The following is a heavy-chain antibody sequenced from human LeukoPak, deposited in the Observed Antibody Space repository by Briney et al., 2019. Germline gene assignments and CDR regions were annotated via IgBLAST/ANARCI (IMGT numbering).Heavy chain of an antibody. CDR1: GYTFTSYY. CDR2: INPSGGST. J-gene: IGHJ4*02. Sequence: GASVKVSCKASGYTFTSYYMHWVRQAPGQGLEWMGIINPSGGSTSYAQKFQGRVTMTRDTSTDTAYMELSSLRSEDTAVYYCATVSSIVVVPAAIARDGYNNDYWGQGTLVTVSS. CDR3: ATVSSIVVVPAAIARDGYNNDY. D-gene: IGHD2-2*01. V-gene: IGHV1-46*01.